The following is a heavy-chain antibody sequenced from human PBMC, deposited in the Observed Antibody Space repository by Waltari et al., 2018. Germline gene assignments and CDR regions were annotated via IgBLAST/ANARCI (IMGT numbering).Heavy chain of an antibody. CDR1: GYSISSGYY. J-gene: IGHJ1*01. CDR3: ARLWLDSSGWYPQYFQH. V-gene: IGHV4-38-2*01. CDR2: IYHSGST. D-gene: IGHD6-19*01. Sequence: QVQLQESGPGLVKPSETLSLTCAVSGYSISSGYYWGWIRQPPGKGLEWIGSIYHSGSTYYNPSLKSRVTIAVDTSKNQFSLKLSSVTAADTAVYYCARLWLDSSGWYPQYFQHWGQGTLVTVSS.